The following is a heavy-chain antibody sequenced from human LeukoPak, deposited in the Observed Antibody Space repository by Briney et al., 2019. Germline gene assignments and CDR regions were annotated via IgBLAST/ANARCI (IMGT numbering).Heavy chain of an antibody. CDR2: ISGSGGST. D-gene: IGHD6-19*01. V-gene: IGHV3-23*01. Sequence: GGSLRLSCAASGFTFSSYAMSWVRQAPGKGLEWVSAISGSGGSTYYADSVKGRFTISRGNSKNTLYLQMNSLRAEDTAVYYCAKEGAASSGWYGDAFDIWGQGTMVTVSS. CDR1: GFTFSSYA. J-gene: IGHJ3*02. CDR3: AKEGAASSGWYGDAFDI.